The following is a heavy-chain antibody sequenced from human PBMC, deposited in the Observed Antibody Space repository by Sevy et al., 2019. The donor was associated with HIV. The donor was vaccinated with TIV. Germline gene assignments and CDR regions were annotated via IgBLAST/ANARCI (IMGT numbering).Heavy chain of an antibody. CDR3: ARLFSCGGDCYYLDY. CDR2: MSHDGNYK. V-gene: IGHV3-30*04. J-gene: IGHJ4*02. D-gene: IGHD2-21*02. Sequence: GGSLRLSCAASGFTFSDYDMHWVRQAPGKGLEWAAVMSHDGNYKNHADSVKVRFTISRDNFKNTLYLQMNSLRVEDTAVYFCARLFSCGGDCYYLDYWGQGAPVTVSS. CDR1: GFTFSDYD.